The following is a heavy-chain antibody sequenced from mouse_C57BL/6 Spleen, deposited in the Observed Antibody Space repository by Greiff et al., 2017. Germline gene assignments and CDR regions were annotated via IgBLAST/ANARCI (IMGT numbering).Heavy chain of an antibody. V-gene: IGHV2-2*01. CDR3: ARNGATMITTGDWYFDV. Sequence: QVQLQQSEPGLVQPSQSLSITCTVSGFSLTSYGVHWVRQSPGKGLEWMGVIWSGGSTDYNAAFISRLSISKDNSKSQVFFKMNSLQADDTAIYYCARNGATMITTGDWYFDVWGTGTTVTVSS. CDR2: IWSGGST. CDR1: GFSLTSYG. J-gene: IGHJ1*03. D-gene: IGHD2-4*01.